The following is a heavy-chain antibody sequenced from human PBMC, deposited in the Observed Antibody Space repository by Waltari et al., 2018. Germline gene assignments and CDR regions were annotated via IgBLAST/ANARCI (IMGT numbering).Heavy chain of an antibody. CDR2: LVRSGFGT. V-gene: IGHV3-23*01. J-gene: IGHJ4*02. CDR3: AKCEMYDSGWCALFRY. D-gene: IGHD6-19*01. CDR1: EFTLSNRA. Sequence: DVRLSESGGGLAQPGGSLRLSCVASEFTLSNRAMSWVRQAPGKGLEWVSALVRSGFGTHYADSVKGRFAISRDNAKNTLYLQMNSLRAEDTAVYYCAKCEMYDSGWCALFRYWGQGTLVTVSS.